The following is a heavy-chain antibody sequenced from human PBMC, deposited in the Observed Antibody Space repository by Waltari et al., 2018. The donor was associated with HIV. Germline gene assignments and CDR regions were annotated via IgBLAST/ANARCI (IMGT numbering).Heavy chain of an antibody. Sequence: QVQLVQSGAEVKKPGASVKISCKASGYTFTGYYMHWVRQAPGQGLEWMGWINPGNGGTKYAQKFQGRVTMTRDTSISTAYMELSRLRSDGTSVYYCARDICNGGSCYSYYFDYWGQGTLVTVSS. J-gene: IGHJ4*02. CDR3: ARDICNGGSCYSYYFDY. CDR2: INPGNGGT. V-gene: IGHV1-2*02. D-gene: IGHD2-15*01. CDR1: GYTFTGYY.